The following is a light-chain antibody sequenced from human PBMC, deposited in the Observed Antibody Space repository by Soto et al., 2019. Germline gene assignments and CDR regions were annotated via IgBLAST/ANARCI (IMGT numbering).Light chain of an antibody. CDR3: SSYTSSSTLDVV. J-gene: IGLJ2*01. CDR2: DVS. CDR1: SSDVGGYNY. V-gene: IGLV2-14*01. Sequence: QSALTQPASVSGSPGQSITISCTGTSSDVGGYNYVSWYQQHPGKAPKLMIYDVSNRPSGVSNHFSGSKSGNTASLTISGPQAEDEADYYCSSYTSSSTLDVVFGGGTQLTV.